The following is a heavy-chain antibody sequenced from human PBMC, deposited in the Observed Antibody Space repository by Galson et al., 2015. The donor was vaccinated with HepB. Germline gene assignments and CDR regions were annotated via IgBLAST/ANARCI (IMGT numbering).Heavy chain of an antibody. V-gene: IGHV1-46*01. J-gene: IGHJ4*02. D-gene: IGHD3-9*01. CDR1: GYTFTSYY. CDR3: AREPYYDILTGYLWSYFDY. Sequence: SVKVSCKASGYTFTSYYMHWVRQAPGQGLEWMGIINPSGGSTSYAQKFQGRVTMTRDTSTSTVYMELSSLRSEDTAVYYCAREPYYDILTGYLWSYFDYWGQGTLVTVSS. CDR2: INPSGGST.